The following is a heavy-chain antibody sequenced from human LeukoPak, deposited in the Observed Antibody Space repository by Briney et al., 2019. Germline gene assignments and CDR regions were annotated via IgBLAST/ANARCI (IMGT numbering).Heavy chain of an antibody. D-gene: IGHD1-26*01. Sequence: ASVKVSCKASGGTFISYAISWVRQAPGQGLEWMGGIIPIFGTANYAQKFQGRVTITADESTSTAYMELSSLRSEDTAVYYCARDTGPSSGSYYFDYWGQGTLVTVSS. CDR3: ARDTGPSSGSYYFDY. V-gene: IGHV1-69*13. J-gene: IGHJ4*02. CDR2: IIPIFGTA. CDR1: GGTFISYA.